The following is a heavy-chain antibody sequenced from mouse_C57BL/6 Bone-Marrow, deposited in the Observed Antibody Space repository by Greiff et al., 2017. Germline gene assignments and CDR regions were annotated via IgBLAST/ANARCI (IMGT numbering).Heavy chain of an antibody. V-gene: IGHV1-58*01. CDR1: GYTFTSYG. Sequence: EVQLVESGAELVRPGSSVKMSCKTSGYTFTSYGINWVKQRPGQGLEWIGYIYIGNGYTEYNEKLKGKATLTSDTSSSTAYMQLSSLTSEDSAIYFCASHYYGSSYPLGYWGQGTTLTVSS. D-gene: IGHD1-1*01. CDR2: IYIGNGYT. CDR3: ASHYYGSSYPLGY. J-gene: IGHJ2*01.